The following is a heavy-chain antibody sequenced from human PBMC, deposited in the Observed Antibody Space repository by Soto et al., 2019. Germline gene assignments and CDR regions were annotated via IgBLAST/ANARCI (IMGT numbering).Heavy chain of an antibody. V-gene: IGHV4-34*01. CDR2: INHSGST. J-gene: IGHJ4*02. Sequence: SETLCLTCAVDGGSFRGYYCSWIRQHPRKGLEWIGEINHSGSTNYNPSLKSRVTISVDTSKNQFSLKLSSVTAADTAVYYCARRYYDILTGYHHIDYWGQGTLVTVSS. CDR3: ARRYYDILTGYHHIDY. D-gene: IGHD3-9*01. CDR1: GGSFRGYY.